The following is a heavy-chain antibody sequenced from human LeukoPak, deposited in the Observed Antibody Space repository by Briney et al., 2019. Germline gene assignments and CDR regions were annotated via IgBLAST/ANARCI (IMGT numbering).Heavy chain of an antibody. Sequence: PSETLSLTCSVSGGSISSSNYYWSWIRQPAGKGLEWIGRIYTSESTNYNPSLKSRVTISVDTSKNQFSLKLSSVTAADTAVYYCARGGPPFSFDYWGQGTLVTVSS. V-gene: IGHV4-61*02. D-gene: IGHD3-16*01. J-gene: IGHJ4*02. CDR2: IYTSEST. CDR1: GGSISSSNYY. CDR3: ARGGPPFSFDY.